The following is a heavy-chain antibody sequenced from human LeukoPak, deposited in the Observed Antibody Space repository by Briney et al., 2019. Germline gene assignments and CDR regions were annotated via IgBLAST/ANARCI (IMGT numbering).Heavy chain of an antibody. Sequence: GGSLRLSCAASGFTFSNAWMSWVRQAPGEGLEWVGRIKSKTDGGTTDHAAPVKGRFTISRDDSKNTLYLQMNSLKTEDTAVYYCTTDLYDYVWGSYRPTGYWGQGTLVTVSS. J-gene: IGHJ4*02. CDR3: TTDLYDYVWGSYRPTGY. CDR2: IKSKTDGGTT. V-gene: IGHV3-15*01. D-gene: IGHD3-16*02. CDR1: GFTFSNAW.